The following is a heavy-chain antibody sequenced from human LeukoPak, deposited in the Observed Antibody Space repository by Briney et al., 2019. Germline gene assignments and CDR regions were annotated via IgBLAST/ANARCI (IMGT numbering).Heavy chain of an antibody. CDR3: AKYGDIAVAGILFDY. J-gene: IGHJ4*02. V-gene: IGHV3-23*01. D-gene: IGHD6-19*01. CDR1: GFTFRSYA. Sequence: PGGSLRLSCAASGFTFRSYAMSWVRQAPGKGVEWVSDISGSGGSTYYADSVKGLFTISRDNSKNTLYLQMNSLRAEDTAVYYCAKYGDIAVAGILFDYWGQGTLVTVSS. CDR2: ISGSGGST.